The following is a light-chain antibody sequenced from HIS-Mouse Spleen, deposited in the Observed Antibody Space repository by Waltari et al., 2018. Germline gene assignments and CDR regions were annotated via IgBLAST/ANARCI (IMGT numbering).Light chain of an antibody. CDR2: AAS. V-gene: IGKV1-39*01. Sequence: DIQMTQSTSSLSASVGDRVTITCRASQSISSYLTWYQQKPGKAPKLLIYAASSLQSGVPSRFSGSGSGTDFTLTISSLQPEDFATYYCQQSYSTPMYTFGQGTKLEIK. CDR3: QQSYSTPMYT. J-gene: IGKJ2*01. CDR1: QSISSY.